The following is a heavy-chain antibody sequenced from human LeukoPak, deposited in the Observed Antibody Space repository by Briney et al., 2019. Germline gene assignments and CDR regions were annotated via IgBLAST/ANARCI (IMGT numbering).Heavy chain of an antibody. D-gene: IGHD3-16*01. V-gene: IGHV3-23*01. J-gene: IGHJ2*01. CDR3: AKVYGCFDL. CDR1: GFTFNNYA. Sequence: GGSLRLSCAASGFTFNNYAMNWVRQAPGKGLEWVSSISGSGGSTYFADSVKGRFTISRDNSKNTLYLQMNSLRAEDTAVYYCAKVYGCFDLWGRGTLVTVSS. CDR2: ISGSGGST.